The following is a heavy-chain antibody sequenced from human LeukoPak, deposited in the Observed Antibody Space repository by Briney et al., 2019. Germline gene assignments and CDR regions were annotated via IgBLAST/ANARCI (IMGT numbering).Heavy chain of an antibody. V-gene: IGHV3-66*01. CDR1: GFTVSSNY. J-gene: IGHJ4*02. CDR3: AKERDYAMGY. CDR2: IYSGGST. Sequence: GGSLRLSCAASGFTVSSNYMSWVRQAPGKGLEWVSVIYSGGSTYYADSVKGRFTISRDNSKNTLFLQLNSLRAEDTAMYYCAKERDYAMGYWGQGTLVTVSS. D-gene: IGHD2-2*01.